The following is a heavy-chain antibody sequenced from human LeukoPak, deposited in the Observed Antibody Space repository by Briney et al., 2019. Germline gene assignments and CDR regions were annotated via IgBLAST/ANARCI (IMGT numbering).Heavy chain of an antibody. V-gene: IGHV3-23*01. J-gene: IGHJ3*02. CDR2: ISGSGGSI. CDR1: GFTFSSYA. Sequence: PGGSLRLSCAASGFTFSSYAMNWVRQAPGKGLEWVSAISGSGGSIYYADSVKGRFTISRDNYKNTLHLQMNSLRAEDTAVYYCEKDFEPPVDTADAFDIWGQGTMVTVSS. D-gene: IGHD5-18*01. CDR3: EKDFEPPVDTADAFDI.